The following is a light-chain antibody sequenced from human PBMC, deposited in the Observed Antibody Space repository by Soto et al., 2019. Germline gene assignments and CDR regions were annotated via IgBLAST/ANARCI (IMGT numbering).Light chain of an antibody. CDR2: DVN. V-gene: IGLV2-11*01. J-gene: IGLJ2*01. CDR3: CAYAGSYTLV. Sequence: QSALTQPRSVSGSPGQSVTIFCTGTSSNVGGYNYVSWFQQHPGKVPKLMIYDVNKRPSGVPDRFSGSKSGNTASLTISGLQAEDEADYYCCAYAGSYTLVFGGGTKLTVL. CDR1: SSNVGGYNY.